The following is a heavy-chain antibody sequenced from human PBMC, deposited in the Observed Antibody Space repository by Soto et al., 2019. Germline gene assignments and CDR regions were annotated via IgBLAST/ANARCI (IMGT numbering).Heavy chain of an antibody. CDR3: ARDFCSSTRCYDY. CDR2: ISSSSSYI. CDR1: GFTFSSYS. D-gene: IGHD2-2*01. V-gene: IGHV3-21*01. J-gene: IGHJ4*02. Sequence: EVQLVESGGGLVKPGGSLRLSCAASGFTFSSYSMNWVRQAPGKGLEWVSSISSSSSYIYYADSVKGRFTISRDNAKNSLYLQMNSLRAEDTAVYYCARDFCSSTRCYDYWGQGTLVTVSS.